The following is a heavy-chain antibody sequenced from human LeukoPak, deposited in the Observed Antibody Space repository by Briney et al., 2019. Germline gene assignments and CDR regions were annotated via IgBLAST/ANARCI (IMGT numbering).Heavy chain of an antibody. CDR1: GFTFSSYA. CDR2: ISYDGSNK. Sequence: PGGSLRLSCAASGFTFSSYAMHWVRQAPGKGLEWVAVISYDGSNKYYADTVKGRFTISRDNSKNTLYLQMNSLRAEDTAVYYCAKGGYGDYYYYGRDVGGQGPTVTVSS. D-gene: IGHD4-17*01. V-gene: IGHV3-30-3*01. CDR3: AKGGYGDYYYYGRDV. J-gene: IGHJ6*02.